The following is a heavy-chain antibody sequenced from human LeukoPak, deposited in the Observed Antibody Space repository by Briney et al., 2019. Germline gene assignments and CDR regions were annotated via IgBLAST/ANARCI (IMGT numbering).Heavy chain of an antibody. CDR2: ISYDGSNK. CDR1: GFTFSSYA. Sequence: GGSLRLSCAASGFTFSSYAMHWVRQAPGKGLEWVAVISYDGSNKYYADSVKGRFTISRDNSKNTLYLQMNSLRAEDTAVYYCARDGTYYDSSGYYYVLDYWGQGTLVTVSS. J-gene: IGHJ4*02. V-gene: IGHV3-30*01. CDR3: ARDGTYYDSSGYYYVLDY. D-gene: IGHD3-22*01.